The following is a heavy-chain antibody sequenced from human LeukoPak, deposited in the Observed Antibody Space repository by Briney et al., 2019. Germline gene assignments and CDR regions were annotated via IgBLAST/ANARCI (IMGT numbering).Heavy chain of an antibody. D-gene: IGHD4-23*01. CDR2: IYYTGVT. Sequence: PSETLSLTCTVSGGYIITSGHYWGWIRQPPGKGLEWIGSIYYTGVTSTNPFFRSRMSISVDTSKDQFSLNLTSVTAADAAVYYCARERSSSGGHSWFDPWGQGTLVTVSS. CDR1: GGYIITSGHY. V-gene: IGHV4-39*07. CDR3: ARERSSSGGHSWFDP. J-gene: IGHJ5*02.